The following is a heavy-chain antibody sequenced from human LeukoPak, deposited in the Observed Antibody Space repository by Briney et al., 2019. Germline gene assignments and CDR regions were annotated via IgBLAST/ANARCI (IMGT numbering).Heavy chain of an antibody. CDR3: AHYGDYRFMWYFDY. V-gene: IGHV2-5*01. Sequence: VSGPTLVNPTQTLTLTCTFSGFSLTTTGVGVGWLRQPPGKALEWLALIYWNDDNRYSPSLKSRLTITKDTSKNQVVLRMTNMDPVDTAMYYCAHYGDYRFMWYFDYWGQGTLVTVSS. CDR1: GFSLTTTGVG. CDR2: IYWNDDN. J-gene: IGHJ4*02. D-gene: IGHD4-17*01.